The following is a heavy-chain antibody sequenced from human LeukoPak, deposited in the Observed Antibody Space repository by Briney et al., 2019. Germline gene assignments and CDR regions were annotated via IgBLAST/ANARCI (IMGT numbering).Heavy chain of an antibody. CDR2: ISSSGSTI. Sequence: GGSLRLSCAASGFTFSGYYMSWIRQAPGKGLEWVSYISSSGSTIYYADSVKGRFTISRDNAKNSLYLQMNSLRAEDTAVYYCASMGYYYDSSGYYRYWGQGTLVTVSS. CDR3: ASMGYYYDSSGYYRY. CDR1: GFTFSGYY. V-gene: IGHV3-11*01. J-gene: IGHJ4*02. D-gene: IGHD3-22*01.